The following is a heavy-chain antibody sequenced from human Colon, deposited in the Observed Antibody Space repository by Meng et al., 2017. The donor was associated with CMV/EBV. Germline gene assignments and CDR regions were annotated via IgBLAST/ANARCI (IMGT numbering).Heavy chain of an antibody. J-gene: IGHJ3*02. V-gene: IGHV3-13*03. CDR2: IGTAGDT. D-gene: IGHD2-2*01. CDR1: GFTFSSYD. CDR3: ARDHPAGVVVVPAATPSNSAFDI. Sequence: GGSLRLSCAACGFTFSSYDMHLVRQATGKGLEWVSAIGTAGDTYYPGSVKGQFTISRENAKNSLYLQMNSLRAGDTDVYYCARDHPAGVVVVPAATPSNSAFDIWGQGTMVTVSS.